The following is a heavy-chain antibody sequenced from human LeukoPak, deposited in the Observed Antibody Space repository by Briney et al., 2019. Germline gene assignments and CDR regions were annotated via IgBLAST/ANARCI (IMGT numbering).Heavy chain of an antibody. Sequence: RPGGSLRLSCAASGFTFDDFGMSWVRQAPGKGLEWVSGINWNGGSTGYADSVKGRFTISRDKAKNFLYLQMNSLRAEDTALYYCARGPFWSGSTYYLDYWGQGTLVTVSA. CDR2: INWNGGST. CDR1: GFTFDDFG. V-gene: IGHV3-20*04. J-gene: IGHJ4*02. D-gene: IGHD3-3*01. CDR3: ARGPFWSGSTYYLDY.